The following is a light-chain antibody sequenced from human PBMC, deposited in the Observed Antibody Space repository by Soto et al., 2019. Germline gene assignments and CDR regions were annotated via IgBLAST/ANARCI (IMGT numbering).Light chain of an antibody. CDR2: DAF. CDR1: QSISSY. V-gene: IGKV3-11*01. CDR3: QQRSNWPWT. Sequence: EIVLTQSPATLSLSPGERATLSCRASQSISSYLAWYQQKPGQAPRRLIYDAFNRATGIPGRFSGSGSGTDFTLTISSLEPEDFAVYYCQQRSNWPWTFGQGTKVEIK. J-gene: IGKJ1*01.